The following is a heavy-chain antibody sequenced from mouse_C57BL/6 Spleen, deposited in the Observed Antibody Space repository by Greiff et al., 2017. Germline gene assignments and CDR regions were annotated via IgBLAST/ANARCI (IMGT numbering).Heavy chain of an antibody. Sequence: QVQLQQPGAELVKPGASVKLSCKASGYTFTSYWMHWVKQRPGQGLEWIGMIHPNSGSTNYNEKFKSKATLTVDNSSSTAYMHLSSLTSEDSAVYYCARGDYEGWYFDVWGTGTTVTVSS. CDR2: IHPNSGST. CDR3: ARGDYEGWYFDV. J-gene: IGHJ1*03. V-gene: IGHV1-64*01. CDR1: GYTFTSYW. D-gene: IGHD2-4*01.